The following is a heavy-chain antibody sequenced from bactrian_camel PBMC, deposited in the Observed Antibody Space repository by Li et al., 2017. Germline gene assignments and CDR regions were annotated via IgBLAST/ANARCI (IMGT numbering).Heavy chain of an antibody. CDR1: GFTFSNYA. Sequence: VQLVESGGGLVQPGGSLRLSCAASGFTFSNYAMSWVRQAPGKGLEWVATILMSGSGAHYPDSVKGRFTISRDNAKNTLYLQLNSLKTEDTALYYCAKVGSAWLYDYDYWGQGTQVTVS. CDR2: ILMSGSGA. D-gene: IGHD6*01. CDR3: AKVGSAWLYDYDY. V-gene: IGHV3S31*01. J-gene: IGHJ4*01.